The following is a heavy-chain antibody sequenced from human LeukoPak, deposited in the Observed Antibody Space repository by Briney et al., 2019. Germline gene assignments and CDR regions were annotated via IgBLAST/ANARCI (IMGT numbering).Heavy chain of an antibody. D-gene: IGHD3-10*01. CDR1: GFTFSNYA. CDR2: ISGIGRDT. J-gene: IGHJ6*02. CDR3: ARESSDRTTAGSPWSWGPKVRHSYDSYPDV. V-gene: IGHV3-23*01. Sequence: AGGSLRLSCAASGFTFSNYAMTWVRQAPGKGLEWVSTISGIGRDTYYVDSARGRFFISRDNSKRTVFLDLNNLRADDTAVFYCARESSDRTTAGSPWSWGPKVRHSYDSYPDVWGQGTTVIVSS.